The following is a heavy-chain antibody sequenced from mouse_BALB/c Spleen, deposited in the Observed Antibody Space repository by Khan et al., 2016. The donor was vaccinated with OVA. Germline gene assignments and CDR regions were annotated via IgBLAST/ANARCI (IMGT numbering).Heavy chain of an antibody. CDR3: LRDGAYYRNDGWFAD. D-gene: IGHD2-14*01. CDR1: GYTFTSYT. Sequence: QVQLQQSGAELARPGASVKMSCKASGYTFTSYTIHWIKLRPGQGLEWIGYINPNNGYTNSHQKFKDKATLTADKSSTTVYMQLSSLTSDDSAVXNCLRDGAYYRNDGWFADWGQGTLGTVSA. V-gene: IGHV1-4*01. CDR2: INPNNGYT. J-gene: IGHJ3*01.